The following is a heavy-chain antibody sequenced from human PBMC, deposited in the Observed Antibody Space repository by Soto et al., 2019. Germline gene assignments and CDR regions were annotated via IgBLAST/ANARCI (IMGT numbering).Heavy chain of an antibody. CDR3: ARGSSVAPDY. J-gene: IGHJ4*02. V-gene: IGHV3-21*01. D-gene: IGHD6-19*01. Sequence: PGGSLRLFCAASGFTFSSYSMNWVRQAPGKGLERVSSISSSSSYIYYADSVKGRFTISRDNAKNSLYLQMNSLRARDTAVYYCARGSSVAPDYWGQGTLVTVSS. CDR1: GFTFSSYS. CDR2: ISSSSSYI.